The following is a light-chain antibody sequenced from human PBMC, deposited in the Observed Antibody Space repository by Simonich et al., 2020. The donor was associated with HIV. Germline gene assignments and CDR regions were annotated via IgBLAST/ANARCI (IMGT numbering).Light chain of an antibody. CDR3: QQYNNWPRGT. Sequence: EIVMTQSPVTLSVSPGERATLSCRASQSVNSTLAWYQQKPGQAPRLLIYGASTRATGIPARFSGSGSGTQFTLTISSMQSEDFAVYYCQQYNNWPRGTFGQGTKVEIK. V-gene: IGKV3-15*01. CDR1: QSVNST. CDR2: GAS. J-gene: IGKJ1*01.